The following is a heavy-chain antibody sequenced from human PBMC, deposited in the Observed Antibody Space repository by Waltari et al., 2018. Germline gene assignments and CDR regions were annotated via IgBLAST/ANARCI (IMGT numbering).Heavy chain of an antibody. CDR2: ISTGGSTM. CDR3: TPLDY. CDR1: GFGFSNFS. Sequence: EVQLIESGGALVQPGGSLRLSCAASGFGFSNFSMNWVRQAPGKGLEWIAYISTGGSTMYYAESVKGRFTISRDNAKNSLYLQMNGLTDEDTAIYYCTPLDYWGRGALVTVSS. V-gene: IGHV3-48*02. J-gene: IGHJ4*02.